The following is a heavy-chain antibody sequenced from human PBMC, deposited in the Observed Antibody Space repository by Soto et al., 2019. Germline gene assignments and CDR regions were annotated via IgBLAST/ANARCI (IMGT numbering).Heavy chain of an antibody. J-gene: IGHJ4*02. CDR1: GGTFRNYA. CDR3: AIPLPKQQLVRGAFDH. Sequence: QVQLVQSGAEVKKPGSSVKLSCKTSGGTFRNYAINWVRKAPGQGLEWMGGSIPVFGTANYAQTFQGRFTITADEFTSTAYMELSSLRSEDTAVYYCAIPLPKQQLVRGAFDHWGQGTLVTVAS. V-gene: IGHV1-69*01. D-gene: IGHD6-13*01. CDR2: SIPVFGTA.